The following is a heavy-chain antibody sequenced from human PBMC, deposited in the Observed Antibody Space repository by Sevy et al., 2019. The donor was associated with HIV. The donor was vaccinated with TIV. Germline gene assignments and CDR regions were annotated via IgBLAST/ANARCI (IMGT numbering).Heavy chain of an antibody. CDR2: ISGSGGST. Sequence: GGSLRLSCAASGFTFSSYAMSWVRQAPGKGLEWVSAISGSGGSTYYAGSVKGRFTISRDNSKNTLYLQMNGLRAEDTAVYYCAKDFATDYYDSSGPFDYWGQGTLVTVSS. CDR1: GFTFSSYA. V-gene: IGHV3-23*01. J-gene: IGHJ4*02. D-gene: IGHD3-22*01. CDR3: AKDFATDYYDSSGPFDY.